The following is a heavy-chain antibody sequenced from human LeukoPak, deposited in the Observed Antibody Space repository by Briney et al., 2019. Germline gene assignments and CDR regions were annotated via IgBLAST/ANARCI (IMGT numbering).Heavy chain of an antibody. V-gene: IGHV1-69*05. CDR3: ARGGVAAAGTPYYYYYMDV. CDR1: GGTFSSYA. Sequence: SVKVSCKASGGTFSSYAISWVRQAPGQGLEWMGGIIPIFGTANYAQKFQGRVTITTDESTSTAYMELCSLRSEDTAVYYCARGGVAAAGTPYYYYYMDVWGKGTTVTVSS. CDR2: IIPIFGTA. D-gene: IGHD6-13*01. J-gene: IGHJ6*03.